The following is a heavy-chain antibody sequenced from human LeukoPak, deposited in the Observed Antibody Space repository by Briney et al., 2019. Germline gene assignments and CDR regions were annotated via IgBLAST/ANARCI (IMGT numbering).Heavy chain of an antibody. J-gene: IGHJ6*03. D-gene: IGHD1-1*01. V-gene: IGHV1-2*02. Sequence: ASVKVSCKASGYTFTSYGISWVRQAPGQGLEWMGWINPNSGGTNYAQKFQGRVTMTRDTSISTAYMELSRLRSDDTAVYYCARGYIMDYYMDVWGKGTTVTVSS. CDR1: GYTFTSYG. CDR3: ARGYIMDYYMDV. CDR2: INPNSGGT.